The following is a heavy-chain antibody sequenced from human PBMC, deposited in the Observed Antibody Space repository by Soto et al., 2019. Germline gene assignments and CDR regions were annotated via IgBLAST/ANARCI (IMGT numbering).Heavy chain of an antibody. CDR1: GFTLSDHY. J-gene: IGHJ4*02. V-gene: IGHV3-7*01. D-gene: IGHD5-12*01. Sequence: PGGSLRLSCAAAGFTLSDHYRDWVRQAPGKGLEWVANIKPDGSDRYYVDSVKGRFTISRDNAKNSLYLQMNSLRDEDTAVYYCARVSGYDFRLDYWGQGTLITVSS. CDR3: ARVSGYDFRLDY. CDR2: IKPDGSDR.